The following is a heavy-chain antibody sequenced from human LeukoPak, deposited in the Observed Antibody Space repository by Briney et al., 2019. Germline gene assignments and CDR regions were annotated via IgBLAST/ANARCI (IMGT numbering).Heavy chain of an antibody. CDR3: AKRGDSGYDRFFDY. J-gene: IGHJ4*02. CDR2: ISGSGGST. D-gene: IGHD5-12*01. Sequence: RGSLRLSCAASGFTFSSYAMSWVRQAPGKGLEWVSAISGSGGSTYYADSVKGRFTISRDNSKNTLYLQMNNLRAEDTAVFYCAKRGDSGYDRFFDYWGQGTLVTVSS. V-gene: IGHV3-23*01. CDR1: GFTFSSYA.